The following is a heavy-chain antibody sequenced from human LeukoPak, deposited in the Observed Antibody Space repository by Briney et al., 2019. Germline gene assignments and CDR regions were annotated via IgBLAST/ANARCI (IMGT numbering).Heavy chain of an antibody. CDR2: IYYSGST. CDR1: GGSINSYY. Sequence: SETLSLTCTVSGGSINSYYWSWIRQPPGKGLEWIGYIYYSGSTNYNPSLKSRVTISIDTSKNQFSLRLSSVTAADTAVYYCARVTGYRTEDYFDYWGQGTLITVSS. D-gene: IGHD6-13*01. CDR3: ARVTGYRTEDYFDY. J-gene: IGHJ4*02. V-gene: IGHV4-59*01.